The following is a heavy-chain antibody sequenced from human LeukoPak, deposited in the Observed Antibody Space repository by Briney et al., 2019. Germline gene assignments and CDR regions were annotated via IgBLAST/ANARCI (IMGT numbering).Heavy chain of an antibody. D-gene: IGHD3-16*01. Sequence: SETLSLTCTVSGGSISSYYWSWIRQPPGKGLKWIGYIYYSGSTNYNPSLKSRVTISVDTSKNQFSLKLSSVTAADTAVYYCARGGTSAYADYWGQGTLVTVSS. J-gene: IGHJ4*02. CDR3: ARGGTSAYADY. CDR2: IYYSGST. V-gene: IGHV4-59*01. CDR1: GGSISSYY.